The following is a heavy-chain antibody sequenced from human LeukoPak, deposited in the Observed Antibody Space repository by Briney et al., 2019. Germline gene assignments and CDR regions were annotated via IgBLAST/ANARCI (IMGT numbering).Heavy chain of an antibody. V-gene: IGHV4-59*01. J-gene: IGHJ4*02. CDR1: GGSISSYY. CDR2: IYYSGST. Sequence: PSETLSLTCTVSGGSISSYYWSWIRQPPGKGLEWIGYIYYSGSTNYNPSLKSRVTISVDTSKNQFSLKLSSVTAADTAVYYCARAGRGSSTNFDYWGQGTLVTVSS. D-gene: IGHD2-2*01. CDR3: ARAGRGSSTNFDY.